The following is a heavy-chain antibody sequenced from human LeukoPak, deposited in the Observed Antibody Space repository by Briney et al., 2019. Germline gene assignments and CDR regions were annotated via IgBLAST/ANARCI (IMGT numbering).Heavy chain of an antibody. CDR3: ARDGDSSGWYPPDY. D-gene: IGHD6-19*01. V-gene: IGHV4-4*07. Sequence: SETLSLTCTVSGGSISSYYWSWIRQPAGKGLEWIGRIYTSGSTNYNPSLKSRVTMPVDTSKNQFSLKLSSVTAADTAVYYCARDGDSSGWYPPDYWGQGTLVTASS. CDR2: IYTSGST. CDR1: GGSISSYY. J-gene: IGHJ4*02.